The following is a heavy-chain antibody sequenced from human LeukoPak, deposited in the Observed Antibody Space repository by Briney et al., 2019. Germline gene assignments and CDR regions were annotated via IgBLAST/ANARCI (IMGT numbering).Heavy chain of an antibody. J-gene: IGHJ4*02. V-gene: IGHV4-39*01. CDR3: ARAGDCSGGSCFDY. CDR2: IYYSGST. Sequence: SETLSLTCTVSGGSISSSSYYWGWIRQPPGKGLEWIGSIYYSGSTYYNPSLKSRVTISVDTSKNQFSLKLSSVTAADTAVYYCARAGDCSGGSCFDYWGQGTLVTVSS. D-gene: IGHD2-15*01. CDR1: GGSISSSSYY.